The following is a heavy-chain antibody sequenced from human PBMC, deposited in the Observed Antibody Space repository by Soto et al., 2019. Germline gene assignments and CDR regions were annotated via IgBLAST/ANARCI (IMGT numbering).Heavy chain of an antibody. D-gene: IGHD3-3*01. CDR3: AGGGYDFWSGYYLDY. V-gene: IGHV4-61*01. CDR2: IDYSGST. Sequence: SETLSLTCTVSGGSVSSGSYYWRCIRQPPGKGLEWIGYIDYSGSTNYNPSLKSRVTISGDTSKNQFSLKLSSVTAADTAVYYCAGGGYDFWSGYYLDYWGQGTLVTVSS. CDR1: GGSVSSGSYY. J-gene: IGHJ4*02.